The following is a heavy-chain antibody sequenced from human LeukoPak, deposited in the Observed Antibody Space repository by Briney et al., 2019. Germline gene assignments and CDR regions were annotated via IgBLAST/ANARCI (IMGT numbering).Heavy chain of an antibody. V-gene: IGHV3-21*01. CDR1: GFTFSSYS. CDR3: ARDSRYYDSSGYYYSIAFDI. CDR2: ISSSSSYT. J-gene: IGHJ3*02. D-gene: IGHD3-22*01. Sequence: PGGSLRLSCAASGFTFSSYSMNWVRQAPGKGLEWVSSISSSSSYTYYADSVKGRFTISRDNAKNSLYLQMNSLRAEDTAVYYCARDSRYYDSSGYYYSIAFDIWGQGTMVTVSS.